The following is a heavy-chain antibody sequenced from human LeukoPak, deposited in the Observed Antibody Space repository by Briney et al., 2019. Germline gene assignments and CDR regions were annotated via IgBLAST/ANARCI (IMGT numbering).Heavy chain of an antibody. Sequence: PSETLSLTCTVSGNSISSGDNYWSWIRQPPGKGLEWIGYIYYSGSTNYNPSLKSRVTISVDTSKNQFSLKLSSVTAADTAVYYCARGKDGYILLWGQGTLVTVSS. V-gene: IGHV4-61*08. CDR2: IYYSGST. J-gene: IGHJ4*02. CDR1: GNSISSGDNY. D-gene: IGHD5-24*01. CDR3: ARGKDGYILL.